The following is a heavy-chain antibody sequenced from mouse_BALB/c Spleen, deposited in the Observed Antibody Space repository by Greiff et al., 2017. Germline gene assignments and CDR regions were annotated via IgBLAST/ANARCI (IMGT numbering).Heavy chain of an antibody. V-gene: IGHV5-6-4*01. CDR2: ISSGGSYT. J-gene: IGHJ3*01. D-gene: IGHD4-1*01. Sequence: EVKLMESGGGLVKPGGSLKLSCAASGFTFSSYTMSWVRQTPEKRLEWVATISSGGSYTYYPDSVKGRFTISRDNAKNTLYLQMSSLKSEDTAMYYCTKQEVTGSAWFAYWGQGTLVTVSA. CDR3: TKQEVTGSAWFAY. CDR1: GFTFSSYT.